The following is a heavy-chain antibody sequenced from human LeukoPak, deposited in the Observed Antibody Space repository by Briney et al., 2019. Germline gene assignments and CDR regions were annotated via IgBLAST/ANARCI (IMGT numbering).Heavy chain of an antibody. CDR3: AKGRIQLWLTIDY. CDR1: GFTFSSYG. J-gene: IGHJ4*02. V-gene: IGHV3-33*06. CDR2: IWYDGSNK. D-gene: IGHD5-18*01. Sequence: PGGSLRLSCAASGFTFSSYGMHWVRQAPGKGLEWVAVIWYDGSNKCYADSVKGRFTISRDNSKNTLYLQMNSLRAEDTAVYYCAKGRIQLWLTIDYWGQGTLVTVSS.